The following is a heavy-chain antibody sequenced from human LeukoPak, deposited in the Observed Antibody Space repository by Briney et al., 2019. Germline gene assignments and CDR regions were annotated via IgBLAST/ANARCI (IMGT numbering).Heavy chain of an antibody. J-gene: IGHJ4*02. D-gene: IGHD5-18*01. Sequence: SETLSLTCTVSGGSISSYYWSWIRQPPGKGLEWIGYIYYSGSTNYNPSLKSRVTISVDTSKNQFSLKLSSVTAADTAVYYCARHGLDPAMATFDYWGQGTLVTVSS. CDR1: GGSISSYY. CDR3: ARHGLDPAMATFDY. V-gene: IGHV4-59*08. CDR2: IYYSGST.